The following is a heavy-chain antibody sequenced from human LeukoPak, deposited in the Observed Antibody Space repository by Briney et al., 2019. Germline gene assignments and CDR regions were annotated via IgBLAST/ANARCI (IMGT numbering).Heavy chain of an antibody. CDR2: IWYDGSNK. Sequence: GGSLRLSCAASGFTFSYAWMSWVRQAPGKGLEWVAVIWYDGSNKYYADSVKGRFTISRDNSKNTLYLQMNSLRAEDTAVYYCARIAAADSAFDYWGQGTLVTVSS. J-gene: IGHJ4*02. CDR1: GFTFSYAW. V-gene: IGHV3-33*08. CDR3: ARIAAADSAFDY. D-gene: IGHD6-13*01.